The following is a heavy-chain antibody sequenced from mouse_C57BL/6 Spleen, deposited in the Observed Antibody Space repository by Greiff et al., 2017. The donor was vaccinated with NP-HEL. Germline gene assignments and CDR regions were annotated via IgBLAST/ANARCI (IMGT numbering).Heavy chain of an antibody. Sequence: VQLQQSGPELVKPGASVKISCKASGYAFSSSWMNWVKQRPGKGLEWIGRIYPGDGDTNYNGKFKGKATLTADKSSSTAYMQLSSLTSEDSAVYFCAREGTTVVAPIAMDYWGQGTSVTVSS. CDR1: GYAFSSSW. D-gene: IGHD1-1*01. V-gene: IGHV1-82*01. CDR3: AREGTTVVAPIAMDY. J-gene: IGHJ4*01. CDR2: IYPGDGDT.